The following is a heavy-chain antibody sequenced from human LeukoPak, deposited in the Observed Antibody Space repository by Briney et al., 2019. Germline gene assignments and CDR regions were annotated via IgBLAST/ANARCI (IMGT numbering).Heavy chain of an antibody. CDR3: ARARVVVAAGPDNWFDP. Sequence: ASVKVSCNASGYTFTSYAMNWVRQAPGQGLEWMGWINTNTGNPTYAQGFTGRFVFSLDTSVSTAYLQISSLKAEDTAVYYCARARVVVAAGPDNWFDPWGQGTLVTVSS. D-gene: IGHD2-15*01. CDR2: INTNTGNP. CDR1: GYTFTSYA. J-gene: IGHJ5*02. V-gene: IGHV7-4-1*02.